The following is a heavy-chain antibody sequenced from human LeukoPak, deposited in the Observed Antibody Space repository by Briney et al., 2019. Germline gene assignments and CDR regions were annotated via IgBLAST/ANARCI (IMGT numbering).Heavy chain of an antibody. J-gene: IGHJ3*02. V-gene: IGHV3-53*01. Sequence: GGSLRLSCAVSGFIVSSNYKNWVRQAPGKGLEWVSVIYSGGSTYYADSVKGRFTISRDNSKNTLFLQMNSLRVEDTAVYYCAGLVGVGAGVFDIWGQGTMVTASS. CDR2: IYSGGST. D-gene: IGHD2-2*01. CDR3: AGLVGVGAGVFDI. CDR1: GFIVSSNY.